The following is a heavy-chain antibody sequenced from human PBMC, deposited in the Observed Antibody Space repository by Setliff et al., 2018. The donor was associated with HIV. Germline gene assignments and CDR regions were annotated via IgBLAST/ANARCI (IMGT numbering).Heavy chain of an antibody. J-gene: IGHJ4*02. V-gene: IGHV4-59*01. CDR2: IYYSGST. Sequence: SETLSLTCTVSGGSISSYYWSWIRQPPGKGLEWIGYIYYSGSTNYNPSLKSRVTISVDTSKHQFSLKLSSVTAADTAVYYCARTGIQLWSYYYFDYWGQGTLVTVSS. D-gene: IGHD5-18*01. CDR3: ARTGIQLWSYYYFDY. CDR1: GGSISSYY.